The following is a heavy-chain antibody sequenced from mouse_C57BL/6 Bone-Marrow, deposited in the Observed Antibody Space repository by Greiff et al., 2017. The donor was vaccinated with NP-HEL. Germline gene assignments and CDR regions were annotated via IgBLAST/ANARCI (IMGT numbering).Heavy chain of an antibody. J-gene: IGHJ3*01. D-gene: IGHD1-1*02. V-gene: IGHV1-55*01. CDR1: GYTFTSYW. CDR3: ARWFTIPSTGFAY. Sequence: QVQLQQPGAELVKPGASVKMSCKASGYTFTSYWITWVKQRPGQGLEWIGDIYPGSGSTNYNEKFKSKATLTVDTSSSTAYMQLSSLTAEDSAVYYCARWFTIPSTGFAYWGQGTLVTVSA. CDR2: IYPGSGST.